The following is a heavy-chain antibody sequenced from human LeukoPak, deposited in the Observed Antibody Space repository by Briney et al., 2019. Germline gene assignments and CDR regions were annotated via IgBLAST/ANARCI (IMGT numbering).Heavy chain of an antibody. J-gene: IGHJ3*02. CDR3: ARDCGGGSCYGTYDAFDI. CDR2: ISIMGRTI. V-gene: IGHV3-48*03. D-gene: IGHD2-15*01. Sequence: PGRSLRLSGAASEFTFSSYEMNGVRQSPGKGLKGLAYISIMGRTIYYAGSFKARFTISRDNPKNSPYRQISSLRSEDTAFYYCARDCGGGSCYGTYDAFDIWGQGTMVTVSS. CDR1: EFTFSSYE.